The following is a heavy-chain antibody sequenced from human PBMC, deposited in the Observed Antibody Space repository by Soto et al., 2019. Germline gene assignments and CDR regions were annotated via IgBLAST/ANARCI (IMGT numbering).Heavy chain of an antibody. D-gene: IGHD5-12*01. Sequence: ASVKVSCKASGYTFTNYCIHWVRQAPGQRLEWMGWINPLNGDTKYSRKFQGRVTITRDTSASTAYMDLSSLTSEDTAVYYCARDRLRGYDSSGFYSWGQGTMVTVSS. J-gene: IGHJ4*02. CDR1: GYTFTNYC. CDR2: INPLNGDT. CDR3: ARDRLRGYDSSGFYS. V-gene: IGHV1-3*01.